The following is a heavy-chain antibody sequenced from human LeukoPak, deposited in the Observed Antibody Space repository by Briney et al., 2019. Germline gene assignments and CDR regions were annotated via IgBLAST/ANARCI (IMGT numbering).Heavy chain of an antibody. CDR1: GGSFSGYY. CDR2: ISHSGST. J-gene: IGHJ6*02. CDR3: ARSTPYGMDV. D-gene: IGHD5/OR15-5a*01. V-gene: IGHV4-34*01. Sequence: SETLSLTCAVYGGSFSGYYWSWIRQPPGKGLEWIGEISHSGSTNYNPSLKSRVTISVDTSKNQFSLKLSSVTAADTAVYYCARSTPYGMDVWGQGTTVTVSS.